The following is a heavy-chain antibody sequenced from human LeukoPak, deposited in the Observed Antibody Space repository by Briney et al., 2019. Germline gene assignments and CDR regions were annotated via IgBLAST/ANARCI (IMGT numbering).Heavy chain of an antibody. CDR3: AKDSSNIMGARLDY. Sequence: GGSLRLSCAASGFTFNSYAMSWVRQAPGRGLEWVSGISISGGSTYYADSVKGRFTISRDNSKNTLFLQMNSLRAEDTAVYYCAKDSSNIMGARLDYWGQGTLVTVS. V-gene: IGHV3-23*01. CDR2: ISISGGST. J-gene: IGHJ4*02. CDR1: GFTFNSYA. D-gene: IGHD1-26*01.